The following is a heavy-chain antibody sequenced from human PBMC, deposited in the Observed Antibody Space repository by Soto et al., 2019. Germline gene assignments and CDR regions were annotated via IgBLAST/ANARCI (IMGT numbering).Heavy chain of an antibody. CDR1: GGSTSSYY. CDR2: IYYSGST. V-gene: IGHV4-59*01. CDR3: ARASYYDFWSGYYHYYFDY. D-gene: IGHD3-3*01. Sequence: SETLSLTCTVSGGSTSSYYWSWIRQPPGKGLEWIGYIYYSGSTNYNPSLKSRVTISVDTSKNQFSLKLSSVTAADTAVYYCARASYYDFWSGYYHYYFDYWGQGTLVTVSS. J-gene: IGHJ4*02.